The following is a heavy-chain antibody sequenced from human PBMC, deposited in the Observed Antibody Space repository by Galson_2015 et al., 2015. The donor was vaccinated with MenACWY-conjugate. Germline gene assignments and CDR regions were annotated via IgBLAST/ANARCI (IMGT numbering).Heavy chain of an antibody. D-gene: IGHD2-2*01. CDR3: ATSPLFEDRTVLPAATWYFQR. CDR1: GGTFSRHA. CDR2: ILPPYDTT. V-gene: IGHV1-69*06. J-gene: IGHJ1*01. Sequence: SVKVSCKASGGTFSRHAISWVRQAPGQGLEWMGGILPPYDTTKYAQKFQGRVPLTADKSTSIAYMELARLRSADPAVYYCATSPLFEDRTVLPAATWYFQRWGQGTLVTVSP.